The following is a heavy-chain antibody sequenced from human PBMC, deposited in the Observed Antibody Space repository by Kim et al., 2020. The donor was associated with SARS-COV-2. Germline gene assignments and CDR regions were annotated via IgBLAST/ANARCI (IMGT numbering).Heavy chain of an antibody. J-gene: IGHJ4*02. Sequence: GGSLRLSCAASGFTFSSYAMHWVRQAPGKGLEWVAVIWYDGSNKYYADSVKGRFTISRDNSKNTLYLQMNSLRAEDTAVYYCAKDMRYNWNYAFDYLGQGTLVTVSS. CDR3: AKDMRYNWNYAFDY. CDR1: GFTFSSYA. V-gene: IGHV3-33*06. CDR2: IWYDGSNK. D-gene: IGHD1-7*01.